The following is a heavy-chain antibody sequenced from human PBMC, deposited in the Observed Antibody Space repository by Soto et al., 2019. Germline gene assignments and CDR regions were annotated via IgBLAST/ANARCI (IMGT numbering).Heavy chain of an antibody. CDR3: ARVRLDHDSSGYPWYFDY. CDR2: ISSSSTI. D-gene: IGHD3-22*01. J-gene: IGHJ4*02. Sequence: PGGSLRLSCASSGFTFSTYSMNLVRQAPGKGLEWVSYISSSSTIYYADSVKGRFTISRDNAKNSLYLQMNSLRAEDTAVYYCARVRLDHDSSGYPWYFDYWGQGTLVTVSS. CDR1: GFTFSTYS. V-gene: IGHV3-48*01.